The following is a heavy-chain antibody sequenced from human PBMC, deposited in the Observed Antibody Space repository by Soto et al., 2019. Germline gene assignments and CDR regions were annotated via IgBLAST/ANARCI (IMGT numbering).Heavy chain of an antibody. D-gene: IGHD4-17*01. J-gene: IGHJ5*02. CDR2: TSHDGSNK. V-gene: IGHV3-30*18. Sequence: QEQLVESGGGVVQPGTSLRLSCAASGFTFSSYGMHWVRQAPGKGLEWVAVTSHDGSNKFYADSVKGRFSISRDDSKNTLFLQMNSLRTEDTAVYYCAKDRRDYGDSLVNNYFDPWGQGTLVNVSS. CDR1: GFTFSSYG. CDR3: AKDRRDYGDSLVNNYFDP.